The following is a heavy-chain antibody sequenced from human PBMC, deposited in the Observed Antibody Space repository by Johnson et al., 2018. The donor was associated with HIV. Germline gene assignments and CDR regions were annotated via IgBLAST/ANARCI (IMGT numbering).Heavy chain of an antibody. D-gene: IGHD6-19*01. V-gene: IGHV3-11*04. Sequence: QVQLVESGGGVVQPGGSLRLSCAASGFTFSDYYMTWIRQAPGKGLEWVSYISNSASITNSASTIYYADSVKGRFTISRDNSKNTLHLQMNSLRPEDTAVYYCAGERVAVTGPTRAFDIRGQGTMVIVSS. CDR2: ISNSASITNSASTI. CDR1: GFTFSDYY. CDR3: AGERVAVTGPTRAFDI. J-gene: IGHJ3*02.